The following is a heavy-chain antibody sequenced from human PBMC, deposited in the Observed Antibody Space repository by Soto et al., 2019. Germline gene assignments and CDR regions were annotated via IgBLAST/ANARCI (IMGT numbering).Heavy chain of an antibody. J-gene: IGHJ6*03. V-gene: IGHV3-23*01. CDR3: AKAGRMGSSSYYYMDV. D-gene: IGHD6-6*01. Sequence: PGGSLRLSCAASGFTFSSYAMSWVRQAPGKGLEWVSAISGSGGSTYYADSVKGRFTISRDNSKNTLYLQMNSLRAEDTAVYYCAKAGRMGSSSYYYMDVWGKGTTVTVSS. CDR1: GFTFSSYA. CDR2: ISGSGGST.